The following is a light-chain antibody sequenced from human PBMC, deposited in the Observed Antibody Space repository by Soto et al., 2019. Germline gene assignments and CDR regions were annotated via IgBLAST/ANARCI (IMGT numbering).Light chain of an antibody. CDR1: QSVLHSSNSKHY. Sequence: DIVMTQSPDSLAVSLGERATINCKSSQSVLHSSNSKHYLAWFQQKPRQPPKLLIYWASTRESGVPDRFSGSVSWTDFTLTISNLQAEDVAVYYCQQYYSTPKTFGQGTKGEIK. V-gene: IGKV4-1*01. CDR3: QQYYSTPKT. CDR2: WAS. J-gene: IGKJ1*01.